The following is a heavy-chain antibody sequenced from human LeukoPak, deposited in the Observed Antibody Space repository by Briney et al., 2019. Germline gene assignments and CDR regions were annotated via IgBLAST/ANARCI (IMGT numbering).Heavy chain of an antibody. CDR3: ARTFDS. CDR1: GFTFSSYT. V-gene: IGHV3-48*02. Sequence: GGSLRLSCAASGFTFSSYTMNWLRQAPGKGLEWVSYISSDSTTVYHADSVRGRFTISRDNAMNSLYLQMNSLRDEDTAVYYCARTFDSWGQGTMVTVSS. J-gene: IGHJ3*02. CDR2: ISSDSTTV.